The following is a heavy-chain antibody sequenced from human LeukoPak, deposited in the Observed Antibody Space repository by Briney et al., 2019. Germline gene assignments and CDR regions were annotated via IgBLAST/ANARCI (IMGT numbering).Heavy chain of an antibody. CDR2: IYHSGST. CDR1: DDSIRNNYY. V-gene: IGHV4-38-2*01. Sequence: PSETLSLTCAVSDDSIRNNYYWGWIRQPPGKGLEWIGSIYHSGSTYYNPSHKGRVTISADTSKNQFFLKVNSVTAADTAVYYCARRPGVRGYSGLVYFQYWGQGTLVIVSS. J-gene: IGHJ1*01. CDR3: ARRPGVRGYSGLVYFQY. D-gene: IGHD3-22*01.